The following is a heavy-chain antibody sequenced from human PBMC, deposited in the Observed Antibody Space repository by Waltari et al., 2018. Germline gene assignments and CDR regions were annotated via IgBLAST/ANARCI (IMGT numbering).Heavy chain of an antibody. CDR1: GISINYEY. Sequence: QVQLQESGPGLVKPSETLSLTCSVSGISINYEYWSWIRQSPGKGLEGIGYVYYSGSTNYNPALKGRVTLSVDTSENRFSLKLSSVTAADTAVYYCARTRGFSYGNYYFDSWGQGTLVTVSS. J-gene: IGHJ4*02. CDR2: VYYSGST. CDR3: ARTRGFSYGNYYFDS. V-gene: IGHV4-59*01. D-gene: IGHD5-12*01.